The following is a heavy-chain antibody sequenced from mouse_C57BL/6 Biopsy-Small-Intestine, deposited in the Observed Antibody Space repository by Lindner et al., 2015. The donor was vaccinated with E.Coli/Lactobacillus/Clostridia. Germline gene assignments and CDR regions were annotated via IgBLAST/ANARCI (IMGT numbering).Heavy chain of an antibody. CDR3: ATREGNYYGSRRGAWFAY. V-gene: IGHV1-39*01. Sequence: VQLQESGPELVKPGASVKISCKASGYSFTGYNMNWVKQSNGKSLEWIGVINPNYGTTSYNQKFKGKATLTVDQSSSTAYMQLNSLTSEDSAVYYCATREGNYYGSRRGAWFAYWGQGTLVTVSA. J-gene: IGHJ3*01. D-gene: IGHD1-1*01. CDR1: GYSFTGYN. CDR2: INPNYGTT.